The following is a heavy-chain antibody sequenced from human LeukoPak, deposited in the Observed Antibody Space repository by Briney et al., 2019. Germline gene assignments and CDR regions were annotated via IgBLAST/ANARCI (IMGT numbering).Heavy chain of an antibody. V-gene: IGHV3-21*01. D-gene: IGHD2-21*02. Sequence: GGSLSLYCATSGFTFSTYSMKWVRQAPGKGLEWVSSISSSSSYIYYADSVKGRFTISRDNAKNSLYLQMNSLTAEDTAVYYCARDPCCCGGDCYSVLDYWGQGTLVTVSS. CDR1: GFTFSTYS. J-gene: IGHJ4*02. CDR2: ISSSSSYI. CDR3: ARDPCCCGGDCYSVLDY.